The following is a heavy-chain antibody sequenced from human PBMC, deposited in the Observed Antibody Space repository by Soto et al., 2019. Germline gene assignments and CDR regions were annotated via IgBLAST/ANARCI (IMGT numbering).Heavy chain of an antibody. CDR1: GSTFSSYW. Sequence: TGGSLRLSCAASGSTFSSYWMSWVRQAPGKGLEWVANIKQDGSEKYYVDSVKGRFTISRDNAKNSLYLQMNSLRAEDTAVYYCARNWNYDAFDIWGQGTMVTVSS. J-gene: IGHJ3*02. V-gene: IGHV3-7*05. D-gene: IGHD1-7*01. CDR2: IKQDGSEK. CDR3: ARNWNYDAFDI.